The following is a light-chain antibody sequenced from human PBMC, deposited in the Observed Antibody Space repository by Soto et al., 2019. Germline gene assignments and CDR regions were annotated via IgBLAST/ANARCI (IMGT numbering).Light chain of an antibody. V-gene: IGKV3-20*01. CDR2: GAS. CDR1: QSVSSSY. Sequence: EFVLTQSPGTLSLSPGERATLSCRASQSVSSSYLAWYQQKPGQAPRLLIYGASSRATGIPDRFSGSGSGTAFTLTISGLEPEDFAADYCQQYGSSPFTFGPGTKVDIK. J-gene: IGKJ3*01. CDR3: QQYGSSPFT.